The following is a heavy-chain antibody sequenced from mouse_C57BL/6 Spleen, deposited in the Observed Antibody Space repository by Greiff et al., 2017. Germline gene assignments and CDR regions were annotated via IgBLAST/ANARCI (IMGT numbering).Heavy chain of an antibody. CDR2: IYPGDGDT. D-gene: IGHD2-4*01. V-gene: IGHV1-82*01. CDR1: GYAFSSSW. J-gene: IGHJ4*01. CDR3: ARWGDDYDGPAMDY. Sequence: QVQLQQSGPELVKPGASVKISCKASGYAFSSSWMNWVKQRPGKGLEWIGRIYPGDGDTNYNGKFKGKATLTADKSSSTAYMQLSSLTSEDSAVYFCARWGDDYDGPAMDYWGQGTSVTVSS.